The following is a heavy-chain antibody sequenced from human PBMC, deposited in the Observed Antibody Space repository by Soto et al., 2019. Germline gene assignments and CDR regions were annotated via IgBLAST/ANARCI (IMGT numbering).Heavy chain of an antibody. J-gene: IGHJ6*02. CDR3: AHAATLYYYGMDV. Sequence: QVQLVESGGGVVQPGRSLRLSCAASGFTFSSYGMHWVRQAPGKGLEWVAVISYDGSNKYYADSVKGRFTISRDNSKNTLYLQMNSLRAEDTAVYYCAHAATLYYYGMDVWGQGTTVTVSS. D-gene: IGHD6-25*01. CDR1: GFTFSSYG. V-gene: IGHV3-30*03. CDR2: ISYDGSNK.